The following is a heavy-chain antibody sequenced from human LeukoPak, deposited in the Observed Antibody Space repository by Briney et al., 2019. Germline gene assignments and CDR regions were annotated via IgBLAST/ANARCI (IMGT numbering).Heavy chain of an antibody. V-gene: IGHV3-23*01. D-gene: IGHD3-22*01. CDR3: AKGQIVVVLTAWFDP. CDR1: GFTFSSYA. CDR2: ISGSGGST. Sequence: PGGSLRLSCAASGFTFSSYAMSWVRQAPGGGLEWVSAISGSGGSTYYADSVKGRFTISRDNSKNTLYLQMNSLRAEDTAVYYCAKGQIVVVLTAWFDPWGQGTLVTVSS. J-gene: IGHJ5*02.